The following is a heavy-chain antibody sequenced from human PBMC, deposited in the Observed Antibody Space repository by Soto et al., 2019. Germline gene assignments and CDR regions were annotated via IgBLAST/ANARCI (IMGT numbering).Heavy chain of an antibody. V-gene: IGHV3-15*01. J-gene: IGHJ4*02. CDR2: IKSKRDAETT. CDR1: GFTFNNAR. CDR3: TTGVGYCSGGSCLPL. Sequence: EVQLVESGGGLVKPGGSLRLSCAASGFTFNNARMSWVRQAPGKGLEWVGRIKSKRDAETTDYAAPVKGRFTISRDDSINTLYLQMNSLKTAYTAVYYCTTGVGYCSGGSCLPLWGQGTLVTVSS. D-gene: IGHD2-15*01.